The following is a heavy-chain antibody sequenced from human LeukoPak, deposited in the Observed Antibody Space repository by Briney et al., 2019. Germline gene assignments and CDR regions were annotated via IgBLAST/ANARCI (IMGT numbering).Heavy chain of an antibody. Sequence: GGSLRLSCAPSGFTFSRHGMHRVSQAPGKGLEWVAIISNDGSRKYYAHSVEGRFTISRDNSKNTLYLQMDSLRAEDTAVYYCARDRAWNYFDYWGQGTLVTVSS. V-gene: IGHV3-30*03. CDR3: ARDRAWNYFDY. CDR2: ISNDGSRK. J-gene: IGHJ4*02. D-gene: IGHD3-3*01. CDR1: GFTFSRHG.